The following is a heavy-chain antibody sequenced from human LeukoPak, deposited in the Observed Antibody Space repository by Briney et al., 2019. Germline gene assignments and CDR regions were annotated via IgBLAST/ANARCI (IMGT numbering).Heavy chain of an antibody. V-gene: IGHV4-59*01. CDR2: MYYSGNS. Sequence: SETLSLTCTVSGGSITSYYWSWIRQPPGKGLEWIGYMYYSGNSYFNPSLKSRVTISVDTSKNQFSLKLSSMTAADTAVYYCASYSNSWYYFDYWGQGTLVTVSS. J-gene: IGHJ4*02. D-gene: IGHD6-13*01. CDR1: GGSITSYY. CDR3: ASYSNSWYYFDY.